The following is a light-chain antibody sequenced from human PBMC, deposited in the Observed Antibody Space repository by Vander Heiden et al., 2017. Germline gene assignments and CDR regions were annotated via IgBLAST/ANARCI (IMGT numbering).Light chain of an antibody. CDR3: QQDGSSPMYT. CDR2: GAS. J-gene: IGKJ2*01. Sequence: EIVLTQSPGTLSLSPGERATLSCRASQRVSSSYLAWYQQKPGQAPRLLIYGASSRVTGIPDRFSGSGYGTDFTLTISRREPEDFAVYYCQQDGSSPMYTFGQGTKLEIK. V-gene: IGKV3-20*01. CDR1: QRVSSSY.